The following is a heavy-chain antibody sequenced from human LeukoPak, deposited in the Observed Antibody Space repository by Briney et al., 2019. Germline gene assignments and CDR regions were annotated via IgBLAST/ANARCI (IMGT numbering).Heavy chain of an antibody. CDR2: INPNSGGT. J-gene: IGHJ1*01. V-gene: IGHV1-2*02. CDR1: GYTFTGYY. CDR3: AKDHYDSSGYYDSFQY. D-gene: IGHD3-22*01. Sequence: ASVKVSCKASGYTFTGYYIHWVRQAPGQGLEWMGWINPNSGGTKYAQKFQGRVTMARDTSISTAYMELSRLRSDDTAVYYCAKDHYDSSGYYDSFQYWGQGTLVTVSS.